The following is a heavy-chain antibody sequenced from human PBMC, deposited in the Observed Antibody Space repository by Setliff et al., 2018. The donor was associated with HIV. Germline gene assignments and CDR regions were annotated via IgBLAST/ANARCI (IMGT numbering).Heavy chain of an antibody. CDR2: VDPNTGNA. J-gene: IGHJ5*02. CDR3: ARMEYDVRGRAPNWFDP. Sequence: ASVNVSCKASGYSFTTYDINWARQAPGQGLEWMGWVDPNTGNAGYEQKFQGRVTMTRDTSISTAYMELSSLTSEDTAVYYCARMEYDVRGRAPNWFDPWGPGTLVTVS. CDR1: GYSFTTYD. D-gene: IGHD2-8*01. V-gene: IGHV1-8*01.